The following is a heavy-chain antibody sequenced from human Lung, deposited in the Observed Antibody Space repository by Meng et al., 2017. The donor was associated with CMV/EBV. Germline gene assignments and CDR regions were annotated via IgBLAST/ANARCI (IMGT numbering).Heavy chain of an antibody. CDR3: ARDRYYYDSNFDH. V-gene: IGHV3-30-3*01. CDR1: GFTFSSYA. D-gene: IGHD3-22*01. Sequence: SXAASGFTFSSYALHWVRQAPGKGLEWVAVIAYDGSIKHYADSVKGRFSISRENPKNTLYLQMNSLRADDKAVYYCARDRYYYDSNFDHWGQGTLVTVSS. J-gene: IGHJ4*02. CDR2: IAYDGSIK.